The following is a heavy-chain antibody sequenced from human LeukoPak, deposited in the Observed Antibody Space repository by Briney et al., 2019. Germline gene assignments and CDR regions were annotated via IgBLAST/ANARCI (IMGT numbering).Heavy chain of an antibody. J-gene: IGHJ6*02. CDR3: AKDQGAVLRFLEWAHYYYYGMDV. CDR1: GFTFSSYA. CDR2: ISGSGGST. D-gene: IGHD3-3*01. Sequence: GGSLRLSCAASGFTFSSYAMSWVRQAPGKGLEWVSAISGSGGSTYYADSVKGRFTISRDNSKNTLYLQMNSLRAEDTAVYYCAKDQGAVLRFLEWAHYYYYGMDVWGQGTTVTVSS. V-gene: IGHV3-23*01.